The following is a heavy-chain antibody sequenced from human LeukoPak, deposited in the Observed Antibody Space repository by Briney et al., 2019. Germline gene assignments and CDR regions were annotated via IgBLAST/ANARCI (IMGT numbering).Heavy chain of an antibody. CDR3: ARGLGSGTYTQYYMDV. J-gene: IGHJ6*03. Sequence: GGSLRLSCAASGFIVSSDYMTWIRQAPGKGLEWVSLIYSGGSTYYADSVNGRFTISRDNSKNTLYLQMNSLRAQDTAVYYCARGLGSGTYTQYYMDVWGKGTTVTVSS. CDR2: IYSGGST. D-gene: IGHD3-10*01. V-gene: IGHV3-53*01. CDR1: GFIVSSDY.